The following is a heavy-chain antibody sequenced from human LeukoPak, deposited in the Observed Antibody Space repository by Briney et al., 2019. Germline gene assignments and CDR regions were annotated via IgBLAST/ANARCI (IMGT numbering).Heavy chain of an antibody. Sequence: GGSLRLSCAASGFTFSSYSMNWVRQAPGKGLEWVSSISSSSSYIYYADSVKGRFTISRDNAKNSLYLQMNSLRAEDTAVYYCARDKPITILCLGNFDYWGQGTLVTVSS. J-gene: IGHJ4*02. CDR3: ARDKPITILCLGNFDY. D-gene: IGHD3-3*01. V-gene: IGHV3-21*01. CDR2: ISSSSSYI. CDR1: GFTFSSYS.